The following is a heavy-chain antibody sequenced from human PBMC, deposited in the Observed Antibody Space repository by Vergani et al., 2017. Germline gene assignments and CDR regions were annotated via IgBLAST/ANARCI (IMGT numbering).Heavy chain of an antibody. CDR1: GGTFSSYA. D-gene: IGHD3-22*01. Sequence: QVQLVQSGAEVKKPGSSVKVSCKASGGTFSSYAISWVRQAPGQGLEWMGGIIPIFGTANYAQKFQGRVTITADKSTGTAYMELSSLRSEDTAVYYCARDLRRYYDSSGPGGYYFDYWGQGTLVTVSS. J-gene: IGHJ4*02. V-gene: IGHV1-69*06. CDR2: IIPIFGTA. CDR3: ARDLRRYYDSSGPGGYYFDY.